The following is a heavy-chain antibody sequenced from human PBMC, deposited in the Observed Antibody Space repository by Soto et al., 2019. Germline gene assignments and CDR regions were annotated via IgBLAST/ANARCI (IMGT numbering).Heavy chain of an antibody. CDR1: GGSISSRSYY. V-gene: IGHV4-39*02. Sequence: PAAPLSQTFTVFGGSISSRSYYCCWIRKPPGKWLEWIGSIYYSGSTYYIPSLKSRFTIYLYTSMIHFSMKIGSVSAADTAVYYCARNSNNRGHSYVKGFYYSMDVWHEGTTL. CDR3: ARNSNNRGHSYVKGFYYSMDV. J-gene: IGHJ6*02. D-gene: IGHD5-18*01. CDR2: IYYSGST.